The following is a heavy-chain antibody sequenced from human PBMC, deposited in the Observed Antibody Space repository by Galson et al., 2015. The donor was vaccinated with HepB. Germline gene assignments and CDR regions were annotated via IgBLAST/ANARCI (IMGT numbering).Heavy chain of an antibody. CDR3: ATLSGDLGDF. D-gene: IGHD7-27*01. V-gene: IGHV5-10-1*01. CDR1: GYTFTSKW. J-gene: IGHJ4*02. CDR2: IEPSDSYT. Sequence: QSGAEVKKPGETLRISCHSSGYTFTSKWITWVRQRPGKGLEWMGRIEPSDSYTNYSPSFQGHVTISVDKSINTAFLQWTSLKASDTAIYYCATLSGDLGDFWGQGSLVTVSS.